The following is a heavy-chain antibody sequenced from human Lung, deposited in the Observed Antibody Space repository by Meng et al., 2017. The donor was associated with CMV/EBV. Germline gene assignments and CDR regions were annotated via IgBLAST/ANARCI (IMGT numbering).Heavy chain of an antibody. J-gene: IGHJ4*02. CDR3: ARGKQDAWELLAY. CDR1: GVSISSNIR. Sequence: GQLQESAPGLVKPSGTRSITFGVSGVSISSNIRWTWVRQPPGKGLEWIGDIDDSGSTNYNPSLNSRISISLDKSKNHFSLKVNSVTAADTAVYYCARGKQDAWELLAYWGQGALVTVSS. D-gene: IGHD1-26*01. CDR2: IDDSGST. V-gene: IGHV4-4*02.